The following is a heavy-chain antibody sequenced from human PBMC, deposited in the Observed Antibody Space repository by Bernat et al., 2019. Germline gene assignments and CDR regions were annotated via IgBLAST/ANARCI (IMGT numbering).Heavy chain of an antibody. CDR3: ARDIFVVVTAAQRGYFDY. J-gene: IGHJ4*02. D-gene: IGHD2-2*01. CDR2: ISSSSSYI. Sequence: EVQLVESGGGLVKPGGSLRLSCAASGFTFSSYSMNWVRQAPGKGLEWVSYISSSSSYIYYADSVKGRFTISRDNAKNSLYLQMNSLRAEDTAVYYCARDIFVVVTAAQRGYFDYWGQGTLVTVSS. CDR1: GFTFSSYS. V-gene: IGHV3-21*05.